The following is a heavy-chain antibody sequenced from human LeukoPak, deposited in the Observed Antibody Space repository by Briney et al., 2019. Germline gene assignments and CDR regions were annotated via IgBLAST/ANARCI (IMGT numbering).Heavy chain of an antibody. V-gene: IGHV4-39*01. J-gene: IGHJ3*02. Sequence: SETLSLTCTVSGVSISSSNSYWGWIRHPPGKGLEWIGSIYYSGNTYYNASLKSHVSISIDTSKNQFSLRLTSVTAADTAVYYCARAVTYYYDSSGYYSDAFDIWGQGTMVTVSS. CDR2: IYYSGNT. CDR1: GVSISSSNSY. CDR3: ARAVTYYYDSSGYYSDAFDI. D-gene: IGHD3-22*01.